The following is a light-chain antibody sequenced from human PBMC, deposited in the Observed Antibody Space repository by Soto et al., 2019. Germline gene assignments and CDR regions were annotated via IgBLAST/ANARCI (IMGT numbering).Light chain of an antibody. CDR3: HQYGVSPKT. CDR2: GVS. CDR1: QSISANY. J-gene: IGKJ3*01. V-gene: IGKV3-20*01. Sequence: EIVLTQSPGTLSCSPGDRATLSCRASQSISANYLAWYQQKPGQAPRLLIYGVSIRATGIPDRFAGSGSGPDFTLTISRLEPEDFTVYYCHQYGVSPKTFGQWTTVDVK.